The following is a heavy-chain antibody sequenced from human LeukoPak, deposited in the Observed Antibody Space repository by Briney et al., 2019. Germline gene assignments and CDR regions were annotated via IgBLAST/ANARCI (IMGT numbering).Heavy chain of an antibody. Sequence: GGSLRLSCVASGFTFSSRDWMTWVRQAPGKGLEWVSCISSSSSYIYYADSVKGRFTISRDNAKNSLYLQMNSLRAEDTAVYYCARGGVASPGKTSLWDWGQGTLVTVSS. CDR2: ISSSSSYI. D-gene: IGHD6-13*01. J-gene: IGHJ4*02. CDR3: ARGGVASPGKTSLWD. V-gene: IGHV3-21*01. CDR1: GFTFSSRDW.